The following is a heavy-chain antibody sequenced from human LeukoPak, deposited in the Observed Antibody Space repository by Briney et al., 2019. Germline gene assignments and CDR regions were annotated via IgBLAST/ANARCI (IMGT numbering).Heavy chain of an antibody. CDR1: GFTFSSYA. V-gene: IGHV3-30*01. CDR2: ISYDGSNK. Sequence: PGGSLRLSCAASGFTFSSYAMHWVRQAPDKGLEWVAVISYDGSNKYYADSVKGRFTISRDNSKNTLYLQMNSLRAEDTAVYYCARGPMIVLYYMDVWGKGTTVTVSS. J-gene: IGHJ6*03. CDR3: ARGPMIVLYYMDV. D-gene: IGHD3-22*01.